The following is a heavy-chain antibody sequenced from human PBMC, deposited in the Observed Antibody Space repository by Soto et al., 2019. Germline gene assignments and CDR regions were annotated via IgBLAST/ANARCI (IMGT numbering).Heavy chain of an antibody. Sequence: GGSLRLSCAASGFTFSSYAMSWVRQAPGKGLEWVSAISGSGGSTYYADSVKGRFTVSRDNSKNTVYLQMNSLRAEDTAVYYCSCLAWFGDPVPPFDCWGQGTVVTVSS. CDR3: SCLAWFGDPVPPFDC. J-gene: IGHJ4*02. CDR2: ISGSGGST. D-gene: IGHD3-10*01. V-gene: IGHV3-23*01. CDR1: GFTFSSYA.